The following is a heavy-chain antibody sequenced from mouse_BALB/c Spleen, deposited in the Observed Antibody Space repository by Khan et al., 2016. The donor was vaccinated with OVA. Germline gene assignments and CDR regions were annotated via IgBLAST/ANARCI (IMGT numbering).Heavy chain of an antibody. Sequence: QVQLQQPGAELVKPGASVKLSCTASGYPLTSYWLHWVKQRPGQGLEWIGEIDPSDSYTNYNQKFKGKATLTLDKSSSTTYMQLSSLTSEDSAVYYCARSFLYGSSAWFAYWGQGTLVTVSA. CDR2: IDPSDSYT. CDR3: ARSFLYGSSAWFAY. J-gene: IGHJ3*01. D-gene: IGHD1-1*01. CDR1: GYPLTSYW. V-gene: IGHV1-69*02.